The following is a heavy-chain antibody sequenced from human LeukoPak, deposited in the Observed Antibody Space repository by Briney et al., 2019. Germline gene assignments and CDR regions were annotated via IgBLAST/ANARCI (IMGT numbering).Heavy chain of an antibody. CDR2: IYPGDSDT. D-gene: IGHD5-24*01. Sequence: GESLKISCKGSGYSFTSYWIGWVRQMPGKGLEWMEIIYPGDSDTRYSPSFQGQVTISADKSISTAYLQWTGLRASKPARNYGAEHNNGRVGGGYKYYWGRGTLVAAAS. CDR1: GYSFTSYW. J-gene: IGHJ4*02. V-gene: IGHV5-51*01. CDR3: AEHNNGRVGGGYKYY.